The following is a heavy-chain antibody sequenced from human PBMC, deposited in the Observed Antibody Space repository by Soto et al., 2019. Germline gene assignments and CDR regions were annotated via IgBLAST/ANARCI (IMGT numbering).Heavy chain of an antibody. CDR3: AREGGGWASGDCDY. D-gene: IGHD2-21*01. CDR2: IIPLYGRT. Sequence: QVQLVQSGPEVRNPGSSVRVSCKASGGTFSTHAINWVRQAPGQGLEWVGMIIPLYGRTNYAQKLQGRVTITADESSRTSTLDLSSLTSEDTAVYFCAREGGGWASGDCDYWGQGTQVTSSS. CDR1: GGTFSTHA. J-gene: IGHJ4*02. V-gene: IGHV1-69*18.